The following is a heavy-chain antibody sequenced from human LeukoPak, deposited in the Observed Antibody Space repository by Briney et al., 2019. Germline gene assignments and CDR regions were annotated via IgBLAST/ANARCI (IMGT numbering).Heavy chain of an antibody. CDR1: GFTFSSYG. CDR2: ISGSGGST. V-gene: IGHV3-23*01. D-gene: IGHD2-21*01. Sequence: GGSLRLSCAASGFTFSSYGMSWVRQAPGKGLEWVSAISGSGGSTYYADSVKGRFTISRDNSKNTLYLQMNSLRAEDAAVYFCAKAPVTSCRGAYCYPFDSWGQGTLVTVSS. CDR3: AKAPVTSCRGAYCYPFDS. J-gene: IGHJ4*02.